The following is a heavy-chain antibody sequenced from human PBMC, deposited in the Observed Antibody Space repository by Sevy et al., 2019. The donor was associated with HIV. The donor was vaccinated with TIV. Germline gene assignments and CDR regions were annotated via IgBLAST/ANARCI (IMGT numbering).Heavy chain of an antibody. CDR3: AKRYCSTITCYDDDFWNPYYFYGLDV. J-gene: IGHJ6*02. V-gene: IGHV3-23*01. D-gene: IGHD2-2*01. Sequence: GGSLRLSCAASGFIFSNYPMSWVRHSPGKGLEWVSDISAGGTTTYYADSVEGRFTISRDNSKNTVSLQMNSLGAVDTAIYYCAKRYCSTITCYDDDFWNPYYFYGLDVWGQGISVTVSS. CDR1: GFIFSNYP. CDR2: ISAGGTTT.